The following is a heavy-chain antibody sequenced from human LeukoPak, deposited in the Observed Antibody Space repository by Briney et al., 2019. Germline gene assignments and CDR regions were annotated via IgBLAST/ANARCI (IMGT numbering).Heavy chain of an antibody. Sequence: PSQTLSLTCTVSGGSISSGGYYWSWIRQHPGKGLEWIGYIYYSGSTYYNPSLKSRVTISVDTSKNQFSLKLSSVTAADTAVYYCARAYYYDSIFYQSWFDPWGQGTLVTVSS. CDR3: ARAYYYDSIFYQSWFDP. V-gene: IGHV4-31*03. J-gene: IGHJ5*02. D-gene: IGHD3-22*01. CDR1: GGSISSGGYY. CDR2: IYYSGST.